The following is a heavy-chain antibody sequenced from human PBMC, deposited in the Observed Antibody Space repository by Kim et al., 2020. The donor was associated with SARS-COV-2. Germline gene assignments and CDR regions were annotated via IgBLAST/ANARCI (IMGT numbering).Heavy chain of an antibody. CDR2: ISYDGSNK. D-gene: IGHD6-19*01. J-gene: IGHJ4*02. CDR1: GFTFSSYG. V-gene: IGHV3-33*05. Sequence: GGSLRLSCAASGFTFSSYGMHWVRQAPGKGLEWVAVISYDGSNKYYADSVKGRFTISRDNSKNTLYLQMNSLRAEDTAVYYCARDLKWAVAGLFRYWGQGTLVTVSS. CDR3: ARDLKWAVAGLFRY.